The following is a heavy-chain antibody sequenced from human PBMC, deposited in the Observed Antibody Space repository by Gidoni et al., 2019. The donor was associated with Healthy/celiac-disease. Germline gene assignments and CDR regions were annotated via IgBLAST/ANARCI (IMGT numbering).Heavy chain of an antibody. J-gene: IGHJ6*02. V-gene: IGHV1-69*06. Sequence: QVQLVQSGAEVKKPGSSVKVSCKASGGTFSSYAISWVRQAPGQGLEWMGGIIPIFGTANYAQKFQGRVTITADKSTSTAYMELSSLRSEDTAVYYCARVRYCGGDCYSAYYYGMDVWGQGTTVTVSS. CDR2: IIPIFGTA. CDR1: GGTFSSYA. D-gene: IGHD2-21*02. CDR3: ARVRYCGGDCYSAYYYGMDV.